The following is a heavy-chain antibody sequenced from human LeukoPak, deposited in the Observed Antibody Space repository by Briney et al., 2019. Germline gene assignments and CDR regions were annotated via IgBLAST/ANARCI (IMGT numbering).Heavy chain of an antibody. CDR1: GYSISSGYY. V-gene: IGHV4-38-2*02. Sequence: SETLSLTCTVSGYSISSGYYWGWIRQPAGKGLEWIGRIYSSGSTNYNPSLKSRVTMSVDTSKNQFSLKLSSVTAADTAVYYCATYDSTGGYFVYWGQGTLVTVSS. D-gene: IGHD3-22*01. CDR3: ATYDSTGGYFVY. CDR2: IYSSGST. J-gene: IGHJ4*02.